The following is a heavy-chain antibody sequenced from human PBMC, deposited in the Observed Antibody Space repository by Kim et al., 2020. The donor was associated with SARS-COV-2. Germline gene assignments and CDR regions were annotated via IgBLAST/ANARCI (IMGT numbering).Heavy chain of an antibody. CDR1: GYIFTGYY. Sequence: ASVKVSCKASGYIFTGYYMHWVRQAPGQGLEWMGRIKPKSGGTNYAQKFQGRVTMTRDTSISTAYMELSRLRSDDTAVYYCARETYCGGDCWDAFDIWGQGTMVTVSS. CDR3: ARETYCGGDCWDAFDI. CDR2: IKPKSGGT. D-gene: IGHD2-21*02. V-gene: IGHV1-2*06. J-gene: IGHJ3*02.